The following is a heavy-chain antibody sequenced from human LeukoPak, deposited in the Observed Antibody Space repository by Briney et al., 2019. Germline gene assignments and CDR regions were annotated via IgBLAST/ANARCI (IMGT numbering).Heavy chain of an antibody. J-gene: IGHJ4*02. V-gene: IGHV3-23*01. Sequence: QTGGSLRLSCAASGFTFSSSVMTWVRQAPGKGLEWVSVISPGGGGTYYADSVKGRFTVSRDNSKNTLYLQMNSLRAEDTAVYHCAKTVGALDYWGQGTLVTVSS. CDR3: AKTVGALDY. CDR2: ISPGGGGT. D-gene: IGHD1-26*01. CDR1: GFTFSSSV.